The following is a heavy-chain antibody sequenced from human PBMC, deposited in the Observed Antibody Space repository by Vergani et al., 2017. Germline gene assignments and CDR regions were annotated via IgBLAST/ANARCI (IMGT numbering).Heavy chain of an antibody. V-gene: IGHV4-31*03. CDR2: IYYSGST. Sequence: QVQLQESGPGLVKPSQTLSLTCTVSGGSISSGGYYWSWIRQHPGKGLEWIGYIYYSGSTYSNPSLKSRFTISVDTSKNKVSLKLSSVTAADTAVYYCARARGYCSSTSCYLEQPQDYYYYGMDVGGQGTTVTVSS. CDR1: GGSISSGGYY. J-gene: IGHJ6*02. D-gene: IGHD2-2*01. CDR3: ARARGYCSSTSCYLEQPQDYYYYGMDV.